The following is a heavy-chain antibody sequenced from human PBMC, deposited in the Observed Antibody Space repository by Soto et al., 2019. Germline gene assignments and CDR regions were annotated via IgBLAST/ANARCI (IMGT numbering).Heavy chain of an antibody. CDR1: GFTFGDYA. J-gene: IGHJ4*02. Sequence: DVQLVESGGGLVQPGRSLRLSCAASGFTFGDYAMHWVRQVPGKGPEWVSGIVWNSDGISYAASVKGRFTISRDNAKNSLYLQMDSLRAEDTALYYCAKGHYASGGDAFDDWGQGTLVTVSS. V-gene: IGHV3-9*01. D-gene: IGHD3-10*01. CDR3: AKGHYASGGDAFDD. CDR2: IVWNSDGI.